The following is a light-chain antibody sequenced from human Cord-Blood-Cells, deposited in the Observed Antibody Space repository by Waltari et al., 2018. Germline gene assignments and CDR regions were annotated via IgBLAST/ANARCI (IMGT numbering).Light chain of an antibody. CDR1: QSISSY. J-gene: IGKJ4*01. V-gene: IGKV1-39*01. Sequence: DIQMTQSPSSLSASVGDRVTITCRASQSISSYLNWYQQKPGKAPKLLIYAASSLQRGVPSRFSGRGSGTDFTLTISSLQPEDFATYYCQQSYSTPPTFGGGTKVEIK. CDR2: AAS. CDR3: QQSYSTPPT.